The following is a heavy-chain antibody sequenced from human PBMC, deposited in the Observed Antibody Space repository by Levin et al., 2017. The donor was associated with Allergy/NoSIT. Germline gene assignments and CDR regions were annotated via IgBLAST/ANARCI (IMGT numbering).Heavy chain of an antibody. CDR1: GFTFSSCD. J-gene: IGHJ4*02. CDR2: IWHDGSHI. V-gene: IGHV3-33*01. CDR3: ASPVYYQL. D-gene: IGHD3-10*01. Sequence: LSLTCAASGFTFSSCDMHWVRQAPGKGLEWVAVIWHDGSHIYYADSVKGRFTISRDNSKNTLYLQMDSLRAEDTAVYYCASPVYYQLWGQGTLVTVSS.